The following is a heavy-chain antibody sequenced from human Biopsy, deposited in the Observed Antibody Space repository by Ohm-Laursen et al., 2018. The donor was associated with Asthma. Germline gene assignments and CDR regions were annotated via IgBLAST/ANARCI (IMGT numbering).Heavy chain of an antibody. CDR3: ARESGQDYGDSSGFDI. D-gene: IGHD3-22*01. Sequence: SLRLSCAASGFVFSQSGMHWVRQAPGKGLEWVALISSDGHNKYYKDSVKGRFTISRDNSKLRLYLEINSLRVEDSAVYYCARESGQDYGDSSGFDIWGQGTKVAVSS. CDR2: ISSDGHNK. J-gene: IGHJ3*02. CDR1: GFVFSQSG. V-gene: IGHV3-30*03.